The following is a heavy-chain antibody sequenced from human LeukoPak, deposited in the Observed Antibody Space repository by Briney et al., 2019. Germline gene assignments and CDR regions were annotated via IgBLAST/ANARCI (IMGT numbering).Heavy chain of an antibody. CDR3: AKGTGVLVKYYPFDH. V-gene: IGHV3-9*01. Sequence: PGGSLRLSCAASGFTFSSYAMRWVRQAPGKGLEWVSGISWNSASIGYADSVKGRFTISRDNAKNSLYLQMNSLRAEDTALYYCAKGTGVLVKYYPFDHWGQGTLVTVSS. J-gene: IGHJ4*02. CDR1: GFTFSSYA. D-gene: IGHD2-8*02. CDR2: ISWNSASI.